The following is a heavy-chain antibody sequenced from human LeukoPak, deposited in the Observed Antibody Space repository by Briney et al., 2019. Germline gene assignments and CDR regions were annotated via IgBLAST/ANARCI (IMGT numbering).Heavy chain of an antibody. CDR3: ARHNSYYYDSSGYIDY. Sequence: SETLSLTCTVSGGSISSYYWSWIRQPPGKGLEWIGYIYYSGSTNYNPSLKSRVTISVDTSKNQFSLKLSSVTAADTAVYYCARHNSYYYDSSGYIDYWGQGTLVTVSS. D-gene: IGHD3-22*01. J-gene: IGHJ4*02. V-gene: IGHV4-59*08. CDR1: GGSISSYY. CDR2: IYYSGST.